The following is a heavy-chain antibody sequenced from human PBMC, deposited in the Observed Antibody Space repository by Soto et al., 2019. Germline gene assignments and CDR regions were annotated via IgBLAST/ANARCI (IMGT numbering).Heavy chain of an antibody. D-gene: IGHD2-15*01. J-gene: IGHJ6*01. V-gene: IGHV3-23*01. Sequence: EVQLLESGGALVQAGESLRLSCAASGFTFSTFAMTWVRQAPGKGLEWVSAISGSGDATYYADSVMGRFTISRDNCKNTRPLPLSTLSVEDTGVYYCAKKATVCIGGSCHSSDSYSPMDVWGQGNRVSVSS. CDR3: AKKATVCIGGSCHSSDSYSPMDV. CDR1: GFTFSTFA. CDR2: ISGSGDAT.